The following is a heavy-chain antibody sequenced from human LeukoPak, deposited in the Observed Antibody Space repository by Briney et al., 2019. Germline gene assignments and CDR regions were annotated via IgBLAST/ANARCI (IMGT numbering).Heavy chain of an antibody. CDR1: GGSISSYY. Sequence: SETLSLTCTVSGGSISSYYWSWIRQPAGKGLEWIGRIYTSGSTNYNPSLKSRVTMSVDTSKNQFSLKLSSVTAADTAVYYCARDTVTANIVVVPAAERSDNWFDPWGQGTLVTASS. J-gene: IGHJ5*02. D-gene: IGHD2-2*01. V-gene: IGHV4-4*07. CDR3: ARDTVTANIVVVPAAERSDNWFDP. CDR2: IYTSGST.